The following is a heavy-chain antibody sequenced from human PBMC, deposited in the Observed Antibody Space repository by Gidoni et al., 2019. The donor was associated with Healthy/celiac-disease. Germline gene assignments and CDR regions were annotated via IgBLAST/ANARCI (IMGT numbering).Heavy chain of an antibody. Sequence: QVQLVQSGAEVKKPGSSVKVSCQASGSTFSSYAISGVRQAPGQGLEWMGGSIPIFGTANYAQKFKGRVTITADKSTSTAYMELSSLRSEDTAVYYCARPREGDILTGYYLLYYYYYGMDVWGQGTTVTVSS. D-gene: IGHD3-9*01. V-gene: IGHV1-69*06. CDR2: SIPIFGTA. J-gene: IGHJ6*02. CDR3: ARPREGDILTGYYLLYYYYYGMDV. CDR1: GSTFSSYA.